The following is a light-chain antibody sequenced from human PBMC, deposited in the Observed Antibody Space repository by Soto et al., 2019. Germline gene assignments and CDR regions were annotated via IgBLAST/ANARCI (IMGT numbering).Light chain of an antibody. CDR2: AAS. CDR1: QGISTY. Sequence: QSPGTLSGCVGVRVTITGVASQGISTYLNWYQQRPGKAPKLLIYAASSLQSGVPSRFSGIGYETRGTITISSLESEDSQTSSRQESYRTTWAIGQGTKVDNK. V-gene: IGKV1-39*01. CDR3: QESYRTTWA. J-gene: IGKJ1*01.